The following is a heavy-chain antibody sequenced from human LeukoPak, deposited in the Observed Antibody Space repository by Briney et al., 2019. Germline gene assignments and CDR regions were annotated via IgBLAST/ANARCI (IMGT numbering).Heavy chain of an antibody. J-gene: IGHJ4*02. CDR3: ARYGLGTYSLDH. CDR2: IYYTGST. V-gene: IGHV4-59*08. Sequence: PSETLSLTCTVSGGSISSYYWSWIRQPPGKGLEWIESIYYTGSTNYNPSLKSRVTISVDTSKNQFSLNLSSVTAADTAVYYCARYGLGTYSLDHWGQGTLVTVSS. CDR1: GGSISSYY. D-gene: IGHD3-10*01.